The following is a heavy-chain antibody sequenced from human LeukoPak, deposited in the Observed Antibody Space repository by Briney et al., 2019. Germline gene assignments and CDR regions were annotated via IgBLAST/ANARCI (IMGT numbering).Heavy chain of an antibody. CDR2: ISSSSSTI. J-gene: IGHJ4*02. D-gene: IGHD3-3*01. Sequence: PGGSLRLSCAASGFTFSSYSMNWVRQAPGKGLEWVSYISSSSSTIYYADSVKGRFTISRDNAKNPLYLQMNSLRAEDTAVYYCASLYYDFWSADRDDYWGQGTLVTVSS. CDR3: ASLYYDFWSADRDDY. CDR1: GFTFSSYS. V-gene: IGHV3-48*01.